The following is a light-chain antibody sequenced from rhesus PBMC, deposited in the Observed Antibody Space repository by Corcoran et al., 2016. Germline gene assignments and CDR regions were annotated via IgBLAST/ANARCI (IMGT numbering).Light chain of an antibody. CDR3: QQYNSAPFT. CDR2: KAS. CDR1: QGIYTW. V-gene: IGKV1-21*01. Sequence: DIQMTQSPSSLSVSVGDRVTITCRASQGIYTWLAWYQQKPGKDPKLLIYKASSLQSGVPSSFSGMVSGTYFTLNISSLQPEDFATYYCQQYNSAPFTFGGGTKVEIK. J-gene: IGKJ4*01.